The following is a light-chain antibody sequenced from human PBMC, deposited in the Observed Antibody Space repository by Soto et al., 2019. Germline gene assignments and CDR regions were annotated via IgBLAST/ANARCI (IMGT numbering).Light chain of an antibody. Sequence: QSALTQPASVSGSPGQSITISCTGTSSDIGGYDFVSWYQQHPAKAPRLIISEVTNRPSGVSTRFSGSKSGNTASLTISGLQVEDDADYFCSSFTSRDTLVFGGGTKLTVL. V-gene: IGLV2-14*01. CDR3: SSFTSRDTLV. J-gene: IGLJ3*02. CDR1: SSDIGGYDF. CDR2: EVT.